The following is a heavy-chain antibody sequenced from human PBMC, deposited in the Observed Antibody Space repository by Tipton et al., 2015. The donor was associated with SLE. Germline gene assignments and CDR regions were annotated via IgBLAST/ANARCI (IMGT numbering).Heavy chain of an antibody. D-gene: IGHD2-8*01. CDR2: IKQDGSKR. CDR1: GFTFNNYW. Sequence: GSLRLSCAASGFTFNNYWMGWVRQAPGKGLEWVANIKQDGSKRHYVESVKGRFTISRDNDKNSLYVQMDSLRAEDTAVYYCARSYCTYVWCYHALLDYWGQGTLVTVSS. CDR3: ARSYCTYVWCYHALLDY. J-gene: IGHJ4*02. V-gene: IGHV3-7*01.